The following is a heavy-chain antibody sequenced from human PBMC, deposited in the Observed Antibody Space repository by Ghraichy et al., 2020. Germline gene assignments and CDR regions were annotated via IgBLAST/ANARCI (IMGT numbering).Heavy chain of an antibody. CDR2: VSYDGNNK. Sequence: LSLTCAASGFTFSSYGVHWVRQAPGKGLEWVALVSYDGNNKYLGDSVKGRFTVSRDNSKNTLYLQMNNMRPEDTAVYYCAKEMARFSQDRTDAFDIWGQGTMVIVSS. D-gene: IGHD2-8*01. CDR3: AKEMARFSQDRTDAFDI. V-gene: IGHV3-30*18. CDR1: GFTFSSYG. J-gene: IGHJ3*02.